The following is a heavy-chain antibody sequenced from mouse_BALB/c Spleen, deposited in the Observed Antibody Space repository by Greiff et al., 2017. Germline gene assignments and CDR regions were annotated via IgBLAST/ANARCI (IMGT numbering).Heavy chain of an antibody. CDR1: GFNIKDTY. J-gene: IGHJ2*01. V-gene: IGHV14-3*02. D-gene: IGHD3-1*01. Sequence: VQLKESGAELVKPGASVKLSCTASGFNIKDTYMHWVKQRPEQGLEWIGRIDPANGNTKYDPKFQGKATITADTSSNTADLQLSSLTSEDTAVYYCARSGGNYFDDGGQGTTLTVSA. CDR3: ARSGGNYFDD. CDR2: IDPANGNT.